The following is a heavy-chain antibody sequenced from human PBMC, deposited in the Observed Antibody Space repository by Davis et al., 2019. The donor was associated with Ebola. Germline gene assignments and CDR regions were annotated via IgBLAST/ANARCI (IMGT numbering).Heavy chain of an antibody. D-gene: IGHD2-2*02. J-gene: IGHJ4*02. CDR3: ARDQAAIPVVANHFDD. Sequence: HTGGSLRLSCAASGFTFSTFWMHWVRQAPGKGLVWVSRINSDGSTTTYADSVKGRFTISRDNAKNTLYLQMNSLRAEDTGVYYCARDQAAIPVVANHFDDWGQGTLVTVSS. V-gene: IGHV3-74*01. CDR1: GFTFSTFW. CDR2: INSDGSTT.